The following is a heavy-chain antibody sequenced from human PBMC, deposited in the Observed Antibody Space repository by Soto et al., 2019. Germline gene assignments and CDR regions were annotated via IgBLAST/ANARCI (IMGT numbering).Heavy chain of an antibody. V-gene: IGHV3-23*01. D-gene: IGHD6-19*01. CDR3: AKDRGGFARGWEYYDF. J-gene: IGHJ4*02. CDR1: GFAFSSYT. Sequence: LRLSCAASGFAFSSYTMSWVRQTPGKGLEWVSSISASGGSTYYGDSLKGRFTISGDNSKNTLNLHIKSLGVEDSAVYYCAKDRGGFARGWEYYDFWGQGPQFTASP. CDR2: ISASGGST.